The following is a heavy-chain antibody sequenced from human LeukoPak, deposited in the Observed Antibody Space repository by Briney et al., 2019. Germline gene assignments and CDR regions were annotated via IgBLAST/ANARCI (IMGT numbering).Heavy chain of an antibody. CDR1: GFTFSGSA. CDR3: TSRYFDWFRYMDV. Sequence: GSLRLSCAASGFTFSGSAMHWVRQASGKGLEWVGRIRSKANSYATAYAASVKGRFTISRDDSKNTAYLQMNSLKTEDTAVYYCTSRYFDWFRYMDVWGKGTTVTVSS. V-gene: IGHV3-73*01. CDR2: IRSKANSYAT. D-gene: IGHD3-9*01. J-gene: IGHJ6*03.